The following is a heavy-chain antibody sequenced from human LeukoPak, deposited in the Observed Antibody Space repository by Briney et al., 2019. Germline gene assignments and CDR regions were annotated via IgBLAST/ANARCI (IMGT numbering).Heavy chain of an antibody. CDR3: ARHTSREYYFDY. CDR1: GGSISSSSYY. J-gene: IGHJ4*02. CDR2: IYYSGST. Sequence: SETLSLTCTVSGGSISSSSYYWGWIRQPPGKGLEWIGSIYYSGSTYYNPSLKSRVTISVDTSKNQFPLKLSSVTAADTAVYYCARHTSREYYFDYWGQGTLVTVSS. V-gene: IGHV4-39*01. D-gene: IGHD3-10*01.